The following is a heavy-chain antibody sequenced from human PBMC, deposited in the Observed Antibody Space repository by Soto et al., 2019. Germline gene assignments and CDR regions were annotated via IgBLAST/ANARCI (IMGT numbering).Heavy chain of an antibody. CDR2: IYYSGST. J-gene: IGHJ4*02. Sequence: SETLSLTCTVSGGSISSGGYYWSWIRQHPGKGLEWIGYIYYSGSTYYNPSLKSRVTISVDTSKNQFSLKLSSVTAADTAVYYCARVPPLGVRSIENDYWGQGTLVTVSS. V-gene: IGHV4-31*03. CDR3: ARVPPLGVRSIENDY. CDR1: GGSISSGGYY.